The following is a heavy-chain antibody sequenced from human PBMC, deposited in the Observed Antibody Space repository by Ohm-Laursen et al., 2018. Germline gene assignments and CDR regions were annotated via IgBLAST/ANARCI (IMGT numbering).Heavy chain of an antibody. CDR1: GFTFSSYA. CDR3: AKRDVSNYHCFDS. V-gene: IGHV3-23*01. CDR2: ISAGGGNT. Sequence: SLRLSCSASGFTFSSYAMSWVRQAPGKGLEWVSAISAGGGNTYYADSVKGQFTISRDNSKNTLYLQMNSLRAEDTAVYYCAKRDVSNYHCFDSWGQGTLVTVSS. J-gene: IGHJ4*02. D-gene: IGHD4-11*01.